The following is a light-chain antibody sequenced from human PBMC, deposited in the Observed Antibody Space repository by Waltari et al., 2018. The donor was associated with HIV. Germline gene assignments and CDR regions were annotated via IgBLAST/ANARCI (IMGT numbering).Light chain of an antibody. CDR3: SAGDSSLGEWV. CDR1: SSTVVNQG. Sequence: QPGLPQPPSLSKALSQTATLPSTGTSSTVVNQGAASQQQHQGHPPKLLTYRNNNRPSGISERFSASRSGNIASLNITGLQPEDESDYYCSAGDSSLGEWVFGGGTKLTVL. CDR2: RNN. J-gene: IGLJ2*01. V-gene: IGLV10-54*04.